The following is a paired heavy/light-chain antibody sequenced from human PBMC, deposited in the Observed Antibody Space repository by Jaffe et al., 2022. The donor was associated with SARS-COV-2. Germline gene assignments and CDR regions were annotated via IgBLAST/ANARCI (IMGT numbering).Light chain of an antibody. CDR3: QQHDNRAQ. CDR2: DAS. CDR1: RDIFNS. Sequence: DIQLTQSPSSLSASVGDRVTITCQASRDIFNSLNWYQQKPGKAPKLLIYDASNLDTGVPSRFSGSGLGTDFSLNISSLQPEDFATYYCQQHDNRAQFGGGTKVEV. J-gene: IGKJ4*02. V-gene: IGKV1-33*01.
Heavy chain of an antibody. CDR2: IWFDGSNK. V-gene: IGHV3-33*01. J-gene: IGHJ4*02. CDR1: GFTFSSFG. CDR3: ARGRRRDTAVVLGL. D-gene: IGHD5-18*01. Sequence: QVWLAESGGGVVQPGRSLRLSCATSGFTFSSFGMHWVRQAPGKGLEWVASIWFDGSNKNYADSVKGRFTISRDNSKSTVVLEMNSLRVEDTAVYYCARGRRRDTAVVLGLWGQGTLVTVSS.